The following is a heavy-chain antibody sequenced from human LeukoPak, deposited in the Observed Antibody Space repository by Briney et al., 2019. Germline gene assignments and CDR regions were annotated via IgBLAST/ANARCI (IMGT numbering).Heavy chain of an antibody. CDR1: GFTFDDYA. D-gene: IGHD2-8*01. CDR2: ITWHSNSI. Sequence: GGSLRLSCAASGFTFDDYAMYWVRQAPGKGLEWVSGITWHSNSIGYADSAKGRFTISRDNAKSSLCMQMNSLRAEDMALYYCAKSTNAVSRSVFDYWGQGTLVTVSS. CDR3: AKSTNAVSRSVFDY. V-gene: IGHV3-9*03. J-gene: IGHJ4*02.